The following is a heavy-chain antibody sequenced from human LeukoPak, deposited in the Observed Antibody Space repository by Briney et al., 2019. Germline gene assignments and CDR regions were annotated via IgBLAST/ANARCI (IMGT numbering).Heavy chain of an antibody. D-gene: IGHD3-10*01. CDR2: MNPNSGNT. Sequence: GASVNVSCKASGYTFTSYDINWVRQATGQGLEWMGWMNPNSGNTGYAQKFQGRVTMTRNTSISTAYMELSSLRSEDTAVYYCARRYYGSGPWGMDVWGQGTTVTVSS. CDR1: GYTFTSYD. V-gene: IGHV1-8*01. CDR3: ARRYYGSGPWGMDV. J-gene: IGHJ6*02.